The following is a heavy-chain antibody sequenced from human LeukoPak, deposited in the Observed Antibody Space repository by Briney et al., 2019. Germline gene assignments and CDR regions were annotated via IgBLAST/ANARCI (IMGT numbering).Heavy chain of an antibody. CDR1: GFTFRTYW. J-gene: IGHJ6*03. CDR3: ARGSYGSETHGVYYYYMDV. D-gene: IGHD3-10*01. V-gene: IGHV3-7*01. Sequence: GGSLRLSCAASGFTFRTYWMSWVRQAPGKGLEWVANIKQDGSEKHYVDSVKGRFTISRDNAKNSLYLQMNSLRAEDTAVYYCARGSYGSETHGVYYYYMDVWGKGTTVTISS. CDR2: IKQDGSEK.